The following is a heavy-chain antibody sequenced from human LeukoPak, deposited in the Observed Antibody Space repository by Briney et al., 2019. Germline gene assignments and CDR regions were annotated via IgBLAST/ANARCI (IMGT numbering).Heavy chain of an antibody. J-gene: IGHJ4*02. CDR2: ISGSGGST. CDR3: ATTRGDIVVVPAAIDYYFDY. CDR1: GFTFSSHA. V-gene: IGHV3-23*01. Sequence: GESLKISCAASGFTFSSHAMSWVRQAPGKGLEWVSAISGSGGSTYYADSVKGRFTISRDNSKNTLYLQMNSLRAEDTAVYYCATTRGDIVVVPAAIDYYFDYWGQGTLVTVSS. D-gene: IGHD2-2*01.